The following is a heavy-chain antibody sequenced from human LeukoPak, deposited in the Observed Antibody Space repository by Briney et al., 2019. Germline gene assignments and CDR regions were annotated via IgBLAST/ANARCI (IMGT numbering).Heavy chain of an antibody. CDR2: INHSGST. CDR3: ARYERYFDWLLGSGYFDY. V-gene: IGHV4-34*01. D-gene: IGHD3-9*01. Sequence: SETLSLTCAVYGGSFSGYYWSWIRQPPGKGLEWIGEINHSGSTNYNPSLKSRVTISVDTSKNQFSLKLSSVTAADTAVYYCARYERYFDWLLGSGYFDYWGQGTLVTVSS. CDR1: GGSFSGYY. J-gene: IGHJ4*02.